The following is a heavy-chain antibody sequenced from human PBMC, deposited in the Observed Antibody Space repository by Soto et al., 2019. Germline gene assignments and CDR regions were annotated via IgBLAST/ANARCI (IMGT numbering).Heavy chain of an antibody. D-gene: IGHD2-15*01. Sequence: QVQLVQSGAEVKKPGSSVKVSCKASGGTFSSYAISWVRQAPGQGLEWMGGIIPIFGTANYAQKFQGRVTITADESTSKAYMELSSLRSEDTAVYYCARTSVVAASSSEGSYFDYWGQGTLVTVSS. CDR1: GGTFSSYA. V-gene: IGHV1-69*12. CDR2: IIPIFGTA. CDR3: ARTSVVAASSSEGSYFDY. J-gene: IGHJ4*02.